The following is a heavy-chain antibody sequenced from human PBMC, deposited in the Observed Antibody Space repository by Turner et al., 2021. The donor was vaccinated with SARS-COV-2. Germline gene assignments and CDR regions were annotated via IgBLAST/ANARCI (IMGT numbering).Heavy chain of an antibody. V-gene: IGHV3-21*01. D-gene: IGHD3-22*01. CDR3: ARWAYYDSSGYYPSHFDY. CDR1: GFTFSSYS. CDR2: ISSSSSYI. Sequence: ELQLVESGGGLVKPGGSVRLSCAASGFTFSSYSMNWVRQAPGKGLEWVSSISSSSSYIYYADSVKGRFTISRDNAKNSLYLQMNSLRAEDTAVYYCARWAYYDSSGYYPSHFDYWGQGTLVTVSS. J-gene: IGHJ4*02.